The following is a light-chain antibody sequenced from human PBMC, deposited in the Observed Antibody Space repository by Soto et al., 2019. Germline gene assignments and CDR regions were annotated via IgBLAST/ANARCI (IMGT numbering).Light chain of an antibody. CDR1: SSDVGGYNY. CDR3: SSYIISSTLV. J-gene: IGLJ1*01. V-gene: IGLV2-14*01. Sequence: QSALTQPASVSGSPGQSIAISYTGTSSDVGGYNYVSWYQQYPGKAPKLMIYDVSNRPSGVSNRFSGSKSGNTASLTISGLQAEDEADYYCSSYIISSTLVFGTGTKVTVL. CDR2: DVS.